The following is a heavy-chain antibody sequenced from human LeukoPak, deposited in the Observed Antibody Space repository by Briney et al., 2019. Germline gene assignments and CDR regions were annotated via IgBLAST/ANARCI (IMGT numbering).Heavy chain of an antibody. V-gene: IGHV1-8*03. CDR1: GYTFRSYY. D-gene: IGHD6-13*01. CDR2: MNPNSGNT. CDR3: ARGYSSSWYTGGH. J-gene: IGHJ4*02. Sequence: ASVKVSCKASGYTFRSYYINWVRQAPGQGLEWVGWMNPNSGNTGYAQKFQGRITITRDTSTSTAYMELSGLRSDDTAVYYCARGYSSSWYTGGHWGQGTLVSVSS.